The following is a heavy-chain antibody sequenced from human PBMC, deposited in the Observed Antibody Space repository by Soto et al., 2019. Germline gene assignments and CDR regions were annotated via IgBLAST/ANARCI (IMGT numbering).Heavy chain of an antibody. CDR1: GYTFTSYG. J-gene: IGHJ6*02. CDR3: GRGMDV. Sequence: QVQLVQSGAEVKNPGASVKVSCKSSGYTFTSYGISWVRQAPGQGLEWMGWIRAYNGNTDYAPKPQGRVTMTTDTSTSQGYMELRSLRSVGSAVYYCGRGMDVWGQGTTVTVSS. V-gene: IGHV1-18*01. CDR2: IRAYNGNT.